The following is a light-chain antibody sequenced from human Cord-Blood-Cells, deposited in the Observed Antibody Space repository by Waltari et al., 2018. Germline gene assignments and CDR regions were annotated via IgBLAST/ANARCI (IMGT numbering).Light chain of an antibody. J-gene: IGLJ3*02. V-gene: IGLV2-23*02. CDR1: SSNVGSYNL. CDR3: CSYAGSSTLV. Sequence: QSALTQPASVSGSPGQPITISCTRTSSNVGSYNLVSWYQQHPGKAPKLMIYEVSKRPSGVSNRFSGSKSGNTASLTISGLQAEDEADYYCCSYAGSSTLVFGGGTKLTVL. CDR2: EVS.